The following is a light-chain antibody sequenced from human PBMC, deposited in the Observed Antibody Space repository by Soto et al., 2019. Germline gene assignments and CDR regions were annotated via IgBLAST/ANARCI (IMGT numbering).Light chain of an antibody. CDR3: QQYVHWPPGT. J-gene: IGKJ1*01. CDR2: DTS. CDR1: QSVSSS. V-gene: IGKV3-15*01. Sequence: EIVVTQSPATLSVSPGERVTLSCRASQSVSSSLAWYQQRPGQAPRLLIYDTSTRAPGIAARFSGSGSGTEFNLTISSLQSEDVAVYYCQQYVHWPPGTFGQGTKVDIK.